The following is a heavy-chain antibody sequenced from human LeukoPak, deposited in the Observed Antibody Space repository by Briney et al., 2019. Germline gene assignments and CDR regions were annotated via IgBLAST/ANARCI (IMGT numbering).Heavy chain of an antibody. J-gene: IGHJ4*02. CDR3: AKDDAWLRFGE. CDR1: GFTFGDYA. D-gene: IGHD3-10*01. CDR2: ISPSGDIT. Sequence: GGSLRLSCTASGFTFGDYATSWFRQAPGKGLEWVSGISPSGDITYYADSVKGRFTISRDNSKNTLYLEVISLTAEDTAVYYCAKDDAWLRFGEWSQGTLVTVSS. V-gene: IGHV3-23*01.